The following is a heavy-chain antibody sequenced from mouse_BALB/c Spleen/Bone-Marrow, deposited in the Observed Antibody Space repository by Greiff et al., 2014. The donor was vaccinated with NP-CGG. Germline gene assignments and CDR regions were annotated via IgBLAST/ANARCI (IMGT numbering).Heavy chain of an antibody. CDR1: GYAFSSSW. Sequence: VQLQESGPELVKPGASVKISCTGSGYAFSSSWMNWVKQRPGQGLEWIGRIYPGDGDANSNGRFKGKATLTADRSSNTAYMQLSSLTSLDPAVYFCARSAYYGSSYGAMDYWGQGTSVTVSS. D-gene: IGHD1-1*01. CDR3: ARSAYYGSSYGAMDY. V-gene: IGHV1-82*01. J-gene: IGHJ4*01. CDR2: IYPGDGDA.